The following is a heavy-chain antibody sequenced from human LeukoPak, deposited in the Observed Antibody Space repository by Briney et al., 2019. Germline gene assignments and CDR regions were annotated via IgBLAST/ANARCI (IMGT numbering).Heavy chain of an antibody. D-gene: IGHD3-22*01. CDR1: GYTFTTYW. Sequence: GESLKISCKTSGYTFTTYWIGWVRQMPGKGLECMGIIYPGDSDTKYSPSFQGQVTFSADKSITTAYLQWSSLKASDTATYYCARLWGSSGYYYVADYWGQGTLVTVSS. CDR3: ARLWGSSGYYYVADY. CDR2: IYPGDSDT. J-gene: IGHJ4*02. V-gene: IGHV5-51*01.